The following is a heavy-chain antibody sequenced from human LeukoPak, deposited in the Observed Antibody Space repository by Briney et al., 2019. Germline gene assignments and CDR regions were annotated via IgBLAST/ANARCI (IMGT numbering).Heavy chain of an antibody. Sequence: GGSLRLSCAASGFTFSSYEMNWVRQAPGKGLEWVSYISSSGSTIYYADSVKGRFTISRDNAKNSLYLQMNSLRAEDTAVYYCARGLHRWELPGGLVKYWGQGTLVTVSS. J-gene: IGHJ4*02. CDR3: ARGLHRWELPGGLVKY. D-gene: IGHD1-26*01. CDR1: GFTFSSYE. V-gene: IGHV3-48*03. CDR2: ISSSGSTI.